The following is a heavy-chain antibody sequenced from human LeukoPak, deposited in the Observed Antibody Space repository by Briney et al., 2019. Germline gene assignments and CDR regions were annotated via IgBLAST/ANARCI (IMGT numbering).Heavy chain of an antibody. D-gene: IGHD3-3*01. J-gene: IGHJ6*03. V-gene: IGHV1-8*03. Sequence: ASVKVSCKASGYTFTSYDINWVRQATGQGLEWMGWMNPNSGNTGYAQKFQGRVTITRSTSISTAYMELSSLRSEDTAVYYCARGPPYYDFWSGYGYYYYYMDVWGKGTTVTVSS. CDR2: MNPNSGNT. CDR1: GYTFTSYD. CDR3: ARGPPYYDFWSGYGYYYYYMDV.